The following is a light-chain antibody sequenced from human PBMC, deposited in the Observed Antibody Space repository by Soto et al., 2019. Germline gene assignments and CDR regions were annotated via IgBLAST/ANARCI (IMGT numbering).Light chain of an antibody. CDR3: QQYNNWPPGVT. CDR1: QSVSSN. J-gene: IGKJ3*01. CDR2: GAS. V-gene: IGKV3-15*01. Sequence: EIVMTQSPATLSVSPGERATLSCRASQSVSSNLAWYQQKPGQAPGLLIYGASTRATGIPARFSGSGSGTDFTLTISRLEPEDFAVYYCQQYNNWPPGVTFGPGTKVDIK.